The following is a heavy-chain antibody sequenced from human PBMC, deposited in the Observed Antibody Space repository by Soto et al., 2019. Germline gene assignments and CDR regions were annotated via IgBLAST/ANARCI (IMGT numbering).Heavy chain of an antibody. CDR2: ISNNGGTT. CDR3: VKDGRRITMIRRKGFAY. V-gene: IGHV3-64D*06. CDR1: GFTFSSFA. Sequence: GGSLRLSCSASGFTFSSFAMHWVRQAPGKGLEYVSVISNNGGTTYYADSVKGRFPTSSDNSKNTLYLQMSRLRAEDTAVYYCVKDGRRITMIRRKGFAYWGQGALVTVSS. J-gene: IGHJ4*02. D-gene: IGHD3-10*01.